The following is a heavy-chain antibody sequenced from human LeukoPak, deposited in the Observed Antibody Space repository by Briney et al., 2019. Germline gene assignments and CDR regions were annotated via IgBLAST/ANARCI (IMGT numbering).Heavy chain of an antibody. CDR2: INPSSGGT. CDR3: ARDAQETGTNSDYYYYYYGMDV. J-gene: IGHJ6*02. V-gene: IGHV1-2*04. CDR1: GYTFTGYY. D-gene: IGHD1-1*01. Sequence: ASVKVSCKASGYTFTGYYMHWVRQAPGQGLEWMGWINPSSGGTNYAQKFQGWVTMTRDTSISTAYMELSRLRSDDTAVYYCARDAQETGTNSDYYYYYYGMDVWGQGTTVTVSS.